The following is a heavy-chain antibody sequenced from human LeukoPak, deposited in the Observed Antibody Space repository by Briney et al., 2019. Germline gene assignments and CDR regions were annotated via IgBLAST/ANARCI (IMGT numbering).Heavy chain of an antibody. Sequence: PSETLSLTCTVSGGSVSSSSYYWGWIRQPPGKGLEWIVSISYSVTNYNNPSLKSRVSISIDPSKNQFSVKLTSVTAADTAMYYCASLGTLRSWGQGTLVTVYS. CDR3: ASLGTLRS. J-gene: IGHJ5*02. CDR2: ISYSVTN. V-gene: IGHV4-39*01. D-gene: IGHD7-27*01. CDR1: GGSVSSSSYY.